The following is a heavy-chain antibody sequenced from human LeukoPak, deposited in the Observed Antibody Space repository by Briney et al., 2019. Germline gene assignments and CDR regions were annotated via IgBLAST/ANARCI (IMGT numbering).Heavy chain of an antibody. Sequence: GASVKVSCKASGYTFTGYYMHWVRQAPGRGLEWMGWINPNSGGTNYAQKFQGRVTVTRDTSISTAYMELSRLRSGDTAVYYCARDSSGWASDYWGQGTLVTVSS. CDR2: INPNSGGT. D-gene: IGHD6-19*01. J-gene: IGHJ4*02. CDR1: GYTFTGYY. V-gene: IGHV1-2*02. CDR3: ARDSSGWASDY.